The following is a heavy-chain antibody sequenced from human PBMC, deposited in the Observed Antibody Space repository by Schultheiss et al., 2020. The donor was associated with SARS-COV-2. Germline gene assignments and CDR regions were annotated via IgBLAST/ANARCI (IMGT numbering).Heavy chain of an antibody. D-gene: IGHD6-6*01. CDR2: IRNKANSYST. V-gene: IGHV3-72*01. CDR1: GFTFSDHY. Sequence: GGSLRLSCAASGFTFSDHYMEWVRQAPGKGLEWVGHIRNKANSYSTYYAASVKGRFTISRDDSKNSLYLQMHSLKTEDTAVYYCAGEPRVAARFFDLWGRGTLVTVSS. CDR3: AGEPRVAARFFDL. J-gene: IGHJ2*01.